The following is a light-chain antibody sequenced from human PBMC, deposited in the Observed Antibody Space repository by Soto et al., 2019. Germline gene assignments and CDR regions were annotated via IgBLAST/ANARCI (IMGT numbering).Light chain of an antibody. V-gene: IGLV2-23*03. CDR3: CSYAGSSTL. CDR2: EGS. J-gene: IGLJ1*01. Sequence: QLVLTQPASVSGSPGQSITISCTGTSSDVGSYNLVSWYQQHPGKAPKLMIYEGSKRPSGVSNRFSGSKSGNTASLTISGLQAEDEADYYCCSYAGSSTLFGTGTKLTVL. CDR1: SSDVGSYNL.